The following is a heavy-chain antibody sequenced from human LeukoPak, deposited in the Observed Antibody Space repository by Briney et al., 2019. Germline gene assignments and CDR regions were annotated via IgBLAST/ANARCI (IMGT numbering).Heavy chain of an antibody. Sequence: GASVKVSCKASGYTFTGYYMHWVRQAPGQGLEWMGWINPNSGGTNYAQKFQGRVTMTRDTSISTAYMGLSRLRSDDTAVYYCARAQTYYYGSGDYMDVWGKGTTVTVSS. D-gene: IGHD3-10*01. CDR2: INPNSGGT. CDR1: GYTFTGYY. V-gene: IGHV1-2*02. J-gene: IGHJ6*03. CDR3: ARAQTYYYGSGDYMDV.